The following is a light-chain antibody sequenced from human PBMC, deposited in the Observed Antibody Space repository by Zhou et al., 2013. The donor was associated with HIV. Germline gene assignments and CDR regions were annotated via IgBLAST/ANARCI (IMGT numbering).Light chain of an antibody. V-gene: IGKV1-5*03. CDR3: QKYNSAPLT. CDR2: KAS. J-gene: IGKJ4*01. CDR1: QSISSW. Sequence: DIQMTQSPSTLSASVGDRVTITCRASQSISSWLAWYQQKPGKVPKLLIYKASTLESGAPSRFSGSGSGTEFTLTISSLQPEDVATYYCQKYNSAPLTFGGGTKVEIK.